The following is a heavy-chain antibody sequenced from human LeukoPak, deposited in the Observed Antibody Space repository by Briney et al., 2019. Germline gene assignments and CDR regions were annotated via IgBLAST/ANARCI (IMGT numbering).Heavy chain of an antibody. V-gene: IGHV4-38-2*02. Sequence: KASEALSLTCTVSGYSISSGYYWGWIRQPPGKGLEWIGGIYHSGNTYYNPSLKSRVILSMDTSKNQFSLKLSSVTAADTAVYYCARTYSNAFDPWGQGTLVTVSS. CDR2: IYHSGNT. CDR1: GYSISSGYY. CDR3: ARTYSNAFDP. J-gene: IGHJ5*02. D-gene: IGHD2/OR15-2a*01.